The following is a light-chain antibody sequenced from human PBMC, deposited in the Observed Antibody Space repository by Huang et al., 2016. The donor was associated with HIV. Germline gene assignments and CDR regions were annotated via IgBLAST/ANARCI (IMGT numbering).Light chain of an antibody. CDR1: QSIGSN. V-gene: IGKV3-15*01. CDR2: VAA. CDR3: QRYDNWPPYT. Sequence: EIVMTQSPATLSVSPGERATLSCMASQSIGSNLGWYQQRPGQAPRLRFSVAATRATGIPARFSASGSGTEFTLTISSLQSEDFAVYYCQRYDNWPPYTFGQGTRLEIK. J-gene: IGKJ2*01.